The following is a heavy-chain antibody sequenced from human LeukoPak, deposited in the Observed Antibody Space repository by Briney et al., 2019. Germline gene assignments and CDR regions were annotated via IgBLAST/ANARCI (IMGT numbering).Heavy chain of an antibody. Sequence: PQASVKVSCKASGYTFTGYYMHWVRQAPGQGLEWMGWINPNSGGTNYAQKFQGRVTMTRDTSISTAYMELSRLRSDDTAVYYCARGIAVAGTLNWFDPWGQGTLVTVSS. CDR3: ARGIAVAGTLNWFDP. V-gene: IGHV1-2*02. D-gene: IGHD6-19*01. J-gene: IGHJ5*02. CDR1: GYTFTGYY. CDR2: INPNSGGT.